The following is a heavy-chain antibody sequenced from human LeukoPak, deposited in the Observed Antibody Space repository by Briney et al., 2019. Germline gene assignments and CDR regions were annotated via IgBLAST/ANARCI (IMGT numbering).Heavy chain of an antibody. Sequence: ASVKVSCKASGYTFTSYGISWVRQAPGQGFEWMGWISAYNGNTNYAQKLQGRVTMTTDTSTSTAYMELRSLRSDDTAVYYCARIFYDILTGYHHGSEFDYWGQGTLVTVSS. D-gene: IGHD3-9*01. J-gene: IGHJ4*02. CDR1: GYTFTSYG. CDR3: ARIFYDILTGYHHGSEFDY. CDR2: ISAYNGNT. V-gene: IGHV1-18*01.